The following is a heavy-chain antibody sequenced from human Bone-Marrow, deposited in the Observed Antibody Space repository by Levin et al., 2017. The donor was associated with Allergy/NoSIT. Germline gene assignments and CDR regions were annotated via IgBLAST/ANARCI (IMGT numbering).Heavy chain of an antibody. CDR3: VKDNCDCFDNSGCHVDF. Sequence: GGSLRLSCAASGFNFNNYAMHWVRQTPGKGLEWLSVIGASGGSTFYTDSLRGRFTISRDNSKNTVYLEMDSLRAEDTALYFCVKDNCDCFDNSGCHVDFWGHGSLLAVSS. J-gene: IGHJ4*01. V-gene: IGHV3-23*01. CDR2: IGASGGST. D-gene: IGHD3-22*01. CDR1: GFNFNNYA.